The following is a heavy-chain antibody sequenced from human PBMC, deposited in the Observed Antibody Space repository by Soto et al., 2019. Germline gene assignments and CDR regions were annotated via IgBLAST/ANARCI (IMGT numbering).Heavy chain of an antibody. J-gene: IGHJ4*02. CDR1: GVSLSTSGEG. Sequence: QITLRESGPTLVQPTQTLTLTCTLYGVSLSTSGEGVGWIRQPPGKALEWLALIYWDDDKRFSPSLKCRLAITRDISKNQVVMTMTDMAPEDTAIYYCAHRQRTVVVGAPFDLWGQGSQVTVSS. CDR2: IYWDDDK. V-gene: IGHV2-5*02. D-gene: IGHD2-15*01. CDR3: AHRQRTVVVGAPFDL.